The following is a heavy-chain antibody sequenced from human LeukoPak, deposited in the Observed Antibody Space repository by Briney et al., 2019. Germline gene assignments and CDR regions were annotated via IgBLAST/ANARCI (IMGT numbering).Heavy chain of an antibody. CDR2: IFPSGGEI. V-gene: IGHV3-23*01. Sequence: PGGSLRLSCAASGFTFSTFAMIWVRQPPGKGLEWVSSIFPSGGEIHYADSVRGRFTISRDNSKSTLSLQMNSLRVEDTAVYYCARDLNWETYWGQGTLVSVSS. J-gene: IGHJ4*02. CDR3: ARDLNWETY. CDR1: GFTFSTFA. D-gene: IGHD7-27*01.